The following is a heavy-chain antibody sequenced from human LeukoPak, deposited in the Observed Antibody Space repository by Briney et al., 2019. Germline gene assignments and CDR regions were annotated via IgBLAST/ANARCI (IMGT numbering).Heavy chain of an antibody. CDR1: GFTFSGYE. D-gene: IGHD3-10*01. Sequence: GGSLRLSCAASGFTFSGYEMNWVRQAPGKGLEWISYNSNSGSTVYYADSVKGRFTISRDNAKNSLFLQLNSLRAEDTAVYYCARDKGSGSYYPFDYWGQGTLVTVSS. CDR3: ARDKGSGSYYPFDY. CDR2: NSNSGSTV. J-gene: IGHJ4*02. V-gene: IGHV3-48*03.